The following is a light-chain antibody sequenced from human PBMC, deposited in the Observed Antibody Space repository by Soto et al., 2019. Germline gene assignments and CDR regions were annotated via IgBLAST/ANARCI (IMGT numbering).Light chain of an antibody. Sequence: EIVLTQSPGTLSLSPVERATLSCRASQSVSNNYLAWYQQKPGQAPRLLIYGASNRATGIPDRFSGSGYGTDFTLTISRLEPEDFAVYYCQQYGSSGTFGQGTKVDIK. CDR3: QQYGSSGT. J-gene: IGKJ1*01. CDR1: QSVSNNY. V-gene: IGKV3-20*01. CDR2: GAS.